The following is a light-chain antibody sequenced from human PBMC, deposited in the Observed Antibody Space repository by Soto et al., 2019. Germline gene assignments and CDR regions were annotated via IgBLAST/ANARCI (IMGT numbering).Light chain of an antibody. J-gene: IGKJ5*01. CDR3: QQSYRTPPIT. CDR2: AAS. V-gene: IGKV1-39*01. Sequence: IQMTPSSSTLSESVSGSYTITCRASQSISSYLNWYQQKPGKAPKLLIYAASSLQSGAPSRFSGSGSGTDFTLTISSLQPEDFATYYCQQSYRTPPITFGQGTRLEIK. CDR1: QSISSY.